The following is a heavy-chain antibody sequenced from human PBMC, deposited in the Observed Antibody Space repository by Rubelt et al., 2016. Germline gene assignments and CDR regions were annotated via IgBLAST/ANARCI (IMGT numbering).Heavy chain of an antibody. J-gene: IGHJ4*02. CDR3: AREITPADLD. CDR1: GFTFSSYA. CDR2: ISYDGSNK. Sequence: QVQLVESGGGVVQPGRSLRLSCAASGFTFSSYAMHWVRQAPGKGLEWVAVISYDGSNKNYADSVKGRLTISRDNSKNTLYRQMNSLRAEDTAVYYCAREITPADLDWGQGTLVTVSS. V-gene: IGHV3-30*04. D-gene: IGHD2-2*01.